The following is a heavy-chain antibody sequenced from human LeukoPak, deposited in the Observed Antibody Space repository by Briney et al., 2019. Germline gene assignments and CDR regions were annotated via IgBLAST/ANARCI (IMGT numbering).Heavy chain of an antibody. CDR3: ARATLAAAGDYYFDY. CDR2: ISYDGSNK. D-gene: IGHD6-13*01. V-gene: IGHV3-30-3*01. Sequence: PGRSLRLSCAASGFTFSSYAMHWVRQAPGKGLAWVAVISYDGSNKYYADSVKGRFTISRDNSKNTLYLQMNSLRAEDTAVYYCARATLAAAGDYYFDYWGQGTLVTVSS. CDR1: GFTFSSYA. J-gene: IGHJ4*02.